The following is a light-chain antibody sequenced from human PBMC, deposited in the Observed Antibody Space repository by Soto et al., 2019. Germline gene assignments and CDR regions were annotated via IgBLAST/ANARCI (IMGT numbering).Light chain of an antibody. CDR1: QTINNNY. J-gene: IGKJ4*02. CDR2: GAS. V-gene: IGKV3-20*01. Sequence: IILTQSPGTLSLSPGERVTLSCKASQTINNNYVAWYQQRPGRAPRLLVYGASARATGIPDKFRGSGAGTDFTLTISRLEREDFAVYYCQHHGDLIGFGGGTKV. CDR3: QHHGDLIG.